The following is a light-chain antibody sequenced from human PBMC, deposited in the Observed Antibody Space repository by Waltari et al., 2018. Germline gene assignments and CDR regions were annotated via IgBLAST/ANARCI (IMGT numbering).Light chain of an antibody. J-gene: IGKJ1*01. V-gene: IGKV1-5*03. Sequence: DIQMTQSPSTLSASVGDRVTVSCRASQSISDWLAWYQQKPGKAPKLLISKASSLQTGVPSRFSGSGSGTEFTLTISSLQPDDFATYYCQYYNSYSRTFGQGTKVEI. CDR1: QSISDW. CDR3: QYYNSYSRT. CDR2: KAS.